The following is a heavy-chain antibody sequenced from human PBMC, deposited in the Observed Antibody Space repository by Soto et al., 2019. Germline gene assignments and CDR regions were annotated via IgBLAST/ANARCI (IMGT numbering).Heavy chain of an antibody. D-gene: IGHD2-2*01. CDR2: ISYDGSNK. V-gene: IGHV3-30*04. CDR1: GFTFSSYA. CDR3: AREDPSWGSGDY. Sequence: GGSLRLSCAASGFTFSSYAMHWVRQAPGKGLEWVAVISYDGSNKYYADSVKGRFTISRDNSKNTLYLQMNSLRAEDTAVYYCAREDPSWGSGDYWGQGTLVTVSS. J-gene: IGHJ4*02.